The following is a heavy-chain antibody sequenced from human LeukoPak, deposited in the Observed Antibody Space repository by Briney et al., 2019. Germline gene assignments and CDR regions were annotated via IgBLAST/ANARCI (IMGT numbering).Heavy chain of an antibody. CDR2: ISGSGGST. Sequence: GRSLRLSCAASASTFSNSAMSWARQAPGKGLEWVSAISGSGGSTYYADSVKGRFTISRDNSRATLSLQMNSLRAGDTAVYYCVKGILPGAFDIWGQGTMVTVSS. CDR1: ASTFSNSA. V-gene: IGHV3-23*01. CDR3: VKGILPGAFDI. J-gene: IGHJ3*02.